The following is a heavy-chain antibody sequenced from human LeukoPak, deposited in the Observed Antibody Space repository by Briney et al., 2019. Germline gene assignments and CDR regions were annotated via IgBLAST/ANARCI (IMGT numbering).Heavy chain of an antibody. CDR3: SITVAYGDYVYYYYYMDV. V-gene: IGHV1-69*05. D-gene: IGHD4-17*01. CDR2: IIPIFGTA. CDR1: GGTFSSYA. J-gene: IGHJ6*03. Sequence: GSSVKVSCKASGGTFSSYAISWVRQAPGQGLEWMGGIIPIFGTANYAQKFQGRVTITTDESTSAAYIDLSSVRSEDTAVYYCSITVAYGDYVYYYYYMDVWGKGTTVTVSS.